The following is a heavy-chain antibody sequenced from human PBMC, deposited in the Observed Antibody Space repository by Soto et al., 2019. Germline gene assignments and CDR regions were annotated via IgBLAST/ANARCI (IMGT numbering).Heavy chain of an antibody. CDR1: GFAFSTYM. CDR3: VRDRDLRDYYGMDV. Sequence: GGSLRLSCAGSGFAFSTYMMNWVRHAPGKGLEWIADISANGRSKSYAASVRGRFTISRDNTKNSMYLQMNSLRDDDTAVYYCVRDRDLRDYYGMDVWGQGTTVTVSS. D-gene: IGHD3-10*01. CDR2: ISANGRSK. J-gene: IGHJ6*02. V-gene: IGHV3-48*02.